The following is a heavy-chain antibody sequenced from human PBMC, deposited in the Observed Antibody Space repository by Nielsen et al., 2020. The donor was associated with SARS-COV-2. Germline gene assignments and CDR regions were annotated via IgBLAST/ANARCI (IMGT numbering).Heavy chain of an antibody. CDR2: IYTSGST. J-gene: IGHJ4*02. CDR1: GGSISSGSYY. Sequence: SCTVSGGSISSGSYYWSWIRQPAGKGLEWIGRIYTSGSTNYNPSLKSRVTISVDTSKNQFSLKLSSVTAADTAVYYCARRRNWNDVPFDYWGQGTLVTVSS. D-gene: IGHD1-1*01. CDR3: ARRRNWNDVPFDY. V-gene: IGHV4-61*02.